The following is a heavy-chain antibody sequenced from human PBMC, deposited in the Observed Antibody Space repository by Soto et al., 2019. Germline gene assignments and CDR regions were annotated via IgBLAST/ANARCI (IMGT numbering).Heavy chain of an antibody. V-gene: IGHV3-30-3*01. CDR2: ISFDGSNK. Sequence: GSLRLSCAASGFTFSSYAMKWVRQAPGKGLEWVAVISFDGSNKYYADSVKGRFTISRDNSKNTLYLQMNSLRAEDTAVYFCARGPSSLTRFDYWGQGTLVTVSS. CDR1: GFTFSSYA. D-gene: IGHD2-2*01. J-gene: IGHJ4*02. CDR3: ARGPSSLTRFDY.